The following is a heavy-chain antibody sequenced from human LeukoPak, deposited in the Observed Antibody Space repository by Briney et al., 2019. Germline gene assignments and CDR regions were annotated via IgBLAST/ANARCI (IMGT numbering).Heavy chain of an antibody. J-gene: IGHJ5*02. D-gene: IGHD3-22*01. V-gene: IGHV4-59*01. CDR2: NYYSGST. Sequence: SETLSLTCTVSGGSISSYYWSWIRQPPGKGLEWIGYNYYSGSTNYNPSLKSRVTISVNTSKNQFSLKLSSVTVADTAVYYCAREGKYYYDSSGPFDPWGQGTLVTVSS. CDR1: GGSISSYY. CDR3: AREGKYYYDSSGPFDP.